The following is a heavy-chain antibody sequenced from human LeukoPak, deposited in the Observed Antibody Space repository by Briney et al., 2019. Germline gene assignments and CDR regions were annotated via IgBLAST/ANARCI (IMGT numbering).Heavy chain of an antibody. CDR2: ISGSGGST. V-gene: IGHV3-23*01. CDR3: AKARTYCSGGSCDFDY. J-gene: IGHJ4*02. D-gene: IGHD2-15*01. Sequence: GASVRLSCAASGFTFSSYAMSWVRQAPGKGLEWVSAISGSGGSTYYADSVKGRFTISRDNSKNTLYLQMNSLRAEDTAVYYCAKARTYCSGGSCDFDYWGQGTLVTV. CDR1: GFTFSSYA.